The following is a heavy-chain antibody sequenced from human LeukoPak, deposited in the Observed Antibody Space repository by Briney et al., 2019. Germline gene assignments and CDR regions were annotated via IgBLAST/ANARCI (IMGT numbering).Heavy chain of an antibody. CDR3: AKDPPGGGYYPYYMDV. Sequence: PGGSLRLSCAGSGFIFSSYAMAWVRQAPGKGLEWVSAISGSGGSTYYADSVKGRFTISRDNSKNTLYLQMNSLRAEDTAVYYCAKDPPGGGYYPYYMDVWGKGTTVTVSS. CDR2: ISGSGGST. CDR1: GFIFSSYA. D-gene: IGHD3-3*01. J-gene: IGHJ6*03. V-gene: IGHV3-23*01.